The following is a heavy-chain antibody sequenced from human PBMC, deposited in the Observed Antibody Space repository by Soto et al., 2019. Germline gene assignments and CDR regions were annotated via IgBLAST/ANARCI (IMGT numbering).Heavy chain of an antibody. CDR3: ARSCGWYAIDQ. CDR1: SASIISEQR. CDR2: IHHSGST. V-gene: IGHV4-4*02. J-gene: IGHJ4*02. D-gene: IGHD6-19*01. Sequence: QMQLQESGPGLVKPSETLYLPCAVSSASIISEQRWSWVRQPPGKGLEWIWEIHHSGSTNNNPSLRSRVTMSVDKSNNQFSLNLNSVTAADTAVYYCARSCGWYAIDQWGQGTLVIVSS.